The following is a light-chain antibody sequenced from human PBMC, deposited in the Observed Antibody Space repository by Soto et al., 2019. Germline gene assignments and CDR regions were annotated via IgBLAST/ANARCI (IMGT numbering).Light chain of an antibody. CDR2: DVS. CDR1: QSISGSY. J-gene: IGKJ5*01. Sequence: IVLTQSPGTLSLSPGERATFSCRASQSISGSYLAWYQQRPGQAPRLLIYDVSSRATGIPDRFSGSGSGADFTLTISRLEPEDFAVYYCPQYGASPQTFGQGTRLDIK. V-gene: IGKV3-20*01. CDR3: PQYGASPQT.